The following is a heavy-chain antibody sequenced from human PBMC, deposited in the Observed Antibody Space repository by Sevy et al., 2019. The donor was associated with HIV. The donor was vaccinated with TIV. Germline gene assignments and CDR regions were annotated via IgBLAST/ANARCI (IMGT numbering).Heavy chain of an antibody. J-gene: IGHJ3*02. V-gene: IGHV3-21*01. Sequence: LGGSLRLSCAASGFTFSSYPMHWVRQAPGKGLEWVSSISGLSNYIYYADSVKGRFSISRDNTKNSVYLQMNSLRGEDTAVFYCARAVPATDAFDIWGQGTLVTVSS. CDR2: ISGLSNYI. CDR3: ARAVPATDAFDI. CDR1: GFTFSSYP. D-gene: IGHD6-19*01.